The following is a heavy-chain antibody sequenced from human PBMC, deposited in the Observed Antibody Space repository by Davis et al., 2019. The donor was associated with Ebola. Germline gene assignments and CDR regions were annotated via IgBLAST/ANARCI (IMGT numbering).Heavy chain of an antibody. D-gene: IGHD6-13*01. V-gene: IGHV4-61*01. CDR2: IYYSGST. J-gene: IGHJ5*02. Sequence: PSETLSLTCTVSGGSVSSGSYYWSWIRQPPGKGLEWIGYIYYSGSTNYNPSLKSRVTISVDTSKNQFSLKLSSVTAADTAVYYCARGRYSSSWFDPWGQGTLVTVSS. CDR3: ARGRYSSSWFDP. CDR1: GGSVSSGSYY.